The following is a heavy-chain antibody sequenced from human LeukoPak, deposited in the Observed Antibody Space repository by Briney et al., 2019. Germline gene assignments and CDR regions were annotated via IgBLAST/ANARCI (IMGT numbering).Heavy chain of an antibody. CDR1: GFTFSSYA. Sequence: GGSLRLPCAASGFTFSSYAMHWVRQAPGKGLEWVAVISYDGSNKYYADSVKGRFTISRDNSKNTLYLQMNSLRAEDTAVYYCARDPGSWQTPFFDYWGQGTLVTVSS. D-gene: IGHD6-13*01. CDR2: ISYDGSNK. J-gene: IGHJ4*02. CDR3: ARDPGSWQTPFFDY. V-gene: IGHV3-30-3*01.